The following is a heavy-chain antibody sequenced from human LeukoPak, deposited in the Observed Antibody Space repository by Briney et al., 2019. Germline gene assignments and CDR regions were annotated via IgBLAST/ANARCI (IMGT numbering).Heavy chain of an antibody. CDR2: VSHTGAT. Sequence: PSETLSLTCSVSGSCINGYFWIWFRQTPEKGLEWIGYVSHTGATTSNPTLKSRVSITIDTSKSQISLTMTSVTSADSTLYYCARDRRGSFYTFDLWGPGTIVSVS. V-gene: IGHV4-59*01. CDR3: ARDRRGSFYTFDL. J-gene: IGHJ3*01. D-gene: IGHD1-26*01. CDR1: GSCINGYF.